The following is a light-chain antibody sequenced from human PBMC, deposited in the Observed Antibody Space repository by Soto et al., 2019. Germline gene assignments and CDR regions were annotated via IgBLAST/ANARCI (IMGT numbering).Light chain of an antibody. Sequence: EIVLTQSPGTLSLSPGERATLSCRASQSVSSSYLAWYQQRPGQAPRLLIYGASTRAAGIPDRFSGSGSGTDFTLTISRLEPEDFAVYYCQQYDRSPTFTLGPGTTVDIK. CDR2: GAS. CDR3: QQYDRSPTFT. V-gene: IGKV3-20*01. CDR1: QSVSSSY. J-gene: IGKJ3*01.